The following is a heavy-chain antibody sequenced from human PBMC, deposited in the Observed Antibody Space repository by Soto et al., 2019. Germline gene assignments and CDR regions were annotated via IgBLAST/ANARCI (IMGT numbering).Heavy chain of an antibody. D-gene: IGHD2-2*01. V-gene: IGHV4-59*05. J-gene: IGHJ3*02. Sequence: PSETLSLTCTVSGGSISSYYWSWIRQPPGKGLEWIGSIYYSGNTYYTPSLKSRVTISVDTSKNQFSLKLISVTAADTAVYYCARNVVVPAPAAFDIWGQGTMVTVSS. CDR3: ARNVVVPAPAAFDI. CDR2: IYYSGNT. CDR1: GGSISSYY.